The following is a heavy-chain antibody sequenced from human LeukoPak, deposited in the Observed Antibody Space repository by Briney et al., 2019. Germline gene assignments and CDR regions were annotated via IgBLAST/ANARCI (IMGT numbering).Heavy chain of an antibody. V-gene: IGHV1-2*06. J-gene: IGHJ4*02. Sequence: ASVKVSCKASGYTFTGYYMHWVRQAPGQGLEWVGRIDPNSGGTSYAQKFQGRVTMTRDTSITTAYMELSRLTSDGTAVYYCARDSQVSADYWGQGTLVTVSS. CDR3: ARDSQVSADY. CDR1: GYTFTGYY. D-gene: IGHD5/OR15-5a*01. CDR2: IDPNSGGT.